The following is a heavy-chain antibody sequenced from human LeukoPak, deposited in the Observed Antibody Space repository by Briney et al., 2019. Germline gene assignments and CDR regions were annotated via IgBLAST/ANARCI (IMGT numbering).Heavy chain of an antibody. Sequence: TGGSLRLSCAASGFSVSANVMSWVRQAPGKGLEWVSAIDGGGSTYYADSVKGRFTISRDDSENTLYLQMNSLRVEDTAVYYCARGVGGDYIHYFDYRGQGTLVTVSS. J-gene: IGHJ4*02. D-gene: IGHD2-21*02. V-gene: IGHV3-53*01. CDR3: ARGVGGDYIHYFDY. CDR2: IDGGGST. CDR1: GFSVSANV.